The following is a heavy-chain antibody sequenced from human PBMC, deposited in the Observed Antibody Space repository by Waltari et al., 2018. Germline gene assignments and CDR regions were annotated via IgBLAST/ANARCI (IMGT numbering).Heavy chain of an antibody. V-gene: IGHV4-4*07. CDR3: ARGKSSGPEHWYFDL. CDR2: IYTSGST. CDR1: GGSISSYY. J-gene: IGHJ2*01. D-gene: IGHD3-10*01. Sequence: QVQLQESGPGLVKPSETMSLTCTVSGGSISSYYWSWIRQPTGKGLEWIGRIYTSGSTNYNPSLKSRVTMSVDTSKNQFSLKLSSVTAADTAVYYCARGKSSGPEHWYFDLWGRGTLVTVSS.